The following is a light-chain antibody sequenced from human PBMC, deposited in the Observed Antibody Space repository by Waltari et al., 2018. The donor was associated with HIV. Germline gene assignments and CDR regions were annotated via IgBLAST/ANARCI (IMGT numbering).Light chain of an antibody. J-gene: IGKJ2*01. V-gene: IGKV4-1*01. CDR1: QSLLFSSTGKNF. CDR3: QQYFTNPRT. CDR2: WAT. Sequence: DIVMTQSPESLTVSLGARATINCKSSQSLLFSSTGKNFLAWYQLRPGQPPKLRLSWATSRETGVPELFGVTASGTNFTLTIDNFQAEDVAIYYCQQYFTNPRTFGQGTELQI.